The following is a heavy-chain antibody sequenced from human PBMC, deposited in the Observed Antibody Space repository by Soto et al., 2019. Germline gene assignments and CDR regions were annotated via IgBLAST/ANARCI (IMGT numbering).Heavy chain of an antibody. Sequence: EVQLLESGGGLVQPGGSLRLSCAASGFTFSSYAMNWVRQAPGKGLEWVSSISGSGRGTYYTDSVQGRFIISRDNSKNTLHPQMNSLRAEDTAVYYCAKDHAQNTLFTADSHYWGQGTLVTVSS. CDR3: AKDHAQNTLFTADSHY. J-gene: IGHJ4*02. D-gene: IGHD3-9*01. CDR2: ISGSGRGT. CDR1: GFTFSSYA. V-gene: IGHV3-23*01.